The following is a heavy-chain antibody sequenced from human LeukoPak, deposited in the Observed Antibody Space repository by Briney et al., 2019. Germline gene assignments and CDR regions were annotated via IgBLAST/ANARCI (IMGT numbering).Heavy chain of an antibody. D-gene: IGHD2-15*01. CDR1: GGSINGYY. Sequence: SETLSLTCTVSGGSINGYYWSWIRQPAGEGLDWIGRIYTSGSANYNPSLKSRVTMSVDTSKNQFSLNLNSVTAADTAVYYCARARTFSCSGSIGGTCPHFLDSWGQGTLVTVSS. CDR3: ARARTFSCSGSIGGTCPHFLDS. V-gene: IGHV4-4*07. J-gene: IGHJ4*02. CDR2: IYTSGSA.